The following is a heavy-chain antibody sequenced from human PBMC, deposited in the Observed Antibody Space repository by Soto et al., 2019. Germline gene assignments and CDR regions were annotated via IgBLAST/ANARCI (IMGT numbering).Heavy chain of an antibody. J-gene: IGHJ6*02. CDR2: ISDDGSNK. CDR3: TKRRNVLRFLEWSSGMEV. V-gene: IGHV3-30*18. CDR1: GFTFSNYG. D-gene: IGHD3-3*01. Sequence: GGSLRLSFAASGFTFSNYGMHWVRQAPGKGLEWVAFISDDGSNKYYADSMKGRFTMSRDNSKSTLYLQMNSLRVEDTAAYYCTKRRNVLRFLEWSSGMEVWGQGTTVTVSS.